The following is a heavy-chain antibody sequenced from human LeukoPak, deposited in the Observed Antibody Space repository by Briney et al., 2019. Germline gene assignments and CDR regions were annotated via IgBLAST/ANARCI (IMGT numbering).Heavy chain of an antibody. CDR2: IGAYNGNT. D-gene: IGHD5-12*01. Sequence: ASVKVSCKASGYTFTSYGISWVRQAPGQGLEWMAWIGAYNGNTDYAQKVQGRITVTTDTSTSTAYMELKRLRSDDTAVYYCAKSHSGSLRAPFDSWGQGTLVTVSS. CDR1: GYTFTSYG. J-gene: IGHJ4*02. CDR3: AKSHSGSLRAPFDS. V-gene: IGHV1-18*01.